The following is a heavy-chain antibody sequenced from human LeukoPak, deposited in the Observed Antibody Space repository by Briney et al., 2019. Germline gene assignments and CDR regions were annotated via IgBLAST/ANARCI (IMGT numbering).Heavy chain of an antibody. CDR2: IYDSGST. CDR3: ARHYGP. D-gene: IGHD3-10*01. Sequence: SETLSLTCTASGDSINSLDLWSWVRQPPGKGLEWIGSIYDSGSTYYNPSLKSRVTISVDTSKNQFSLKLNSVTAADTAVYYCARHYGPWGQGTLVTVSS. CDR1: GDSINSLDL. J-gene: IGHJ5*02. V-gene: IGHV4-39*01.